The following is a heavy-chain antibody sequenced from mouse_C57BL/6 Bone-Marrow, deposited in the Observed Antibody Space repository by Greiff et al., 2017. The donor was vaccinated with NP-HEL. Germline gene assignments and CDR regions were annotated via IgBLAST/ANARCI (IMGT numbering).Heavy chain of an antibody. CDR1: GYTFTSYG. V-gene: IGHV1-81*01. J-gene: IGHJ1*03. CDR3: ARQPLDYYGSSPWYFDV. CDR2: IYPRSGNT. D-gene: IGHD1-1*01. Sequence: VQLVESGAELARPGASVKLSCKASGYTFTSYGISWVKQRTGQGLEWIGEIYPRSGNTYYNEKFKGKATLTADKSSSTAYMELRSLTSEDSAVYFCARQPLDYYGSSPWYFDVWGTGTTVTVSS.